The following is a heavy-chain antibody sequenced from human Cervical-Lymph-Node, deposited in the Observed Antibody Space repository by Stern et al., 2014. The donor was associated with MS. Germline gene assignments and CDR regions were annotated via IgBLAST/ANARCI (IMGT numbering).Heavy chain of an antibody. CDR1: GASFSDNY. CDR3: ARERKVERSARLLVSFDV. D-gene: IGHD1-1*01. CDR2: ITSSGAT. J-gene: IGHJ3*01. Sequence: QVQLQQWGAGLLRPSETLSLTCAVHGASFSDNYWSWISQTPGKGLEWIGEITSSGATHYNPSLMIRATLSVDPSRTQCPLKLSSLTAADTAMYYCARERKVERSARLLVSFDVWGQGTLVTVSS. V-gene: IGHV4-34*01.